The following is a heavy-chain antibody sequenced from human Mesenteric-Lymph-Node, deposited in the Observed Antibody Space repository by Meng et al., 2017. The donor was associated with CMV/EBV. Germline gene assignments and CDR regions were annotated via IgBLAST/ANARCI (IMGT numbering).Heavy chain of an antibody. CDR3: ARPSRSCRNGVCFTRGFDF. CDR2: IYPTDSDT. CDR1: FPPHG. V-gene: IGHV5-51*01. Sequence: FPPHGIGWGAQRPGKGLEWMGIIYPTDSDTRYSPSFQGQVTISADKSINTAYLQWRSLRASDTATYYCARPSRSCRNGVCFTRGFDFWGQGTLVTVSS. J-gene: IGHJ4*02. D-gene: IGHD2-8*01.